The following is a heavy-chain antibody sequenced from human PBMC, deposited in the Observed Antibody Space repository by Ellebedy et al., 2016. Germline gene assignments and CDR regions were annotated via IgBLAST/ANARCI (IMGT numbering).Heavy chain of an antibody. CDR1: GGSISSYY. J-gene: IGHJ3*02. D-gene: IGHD1-1*01. CDR2: IYYSGST. Sequence: SETLSLXCTVSGGSISSYYWSWIRQPPGKGLEWIGYIYYSGSTNYNPSLKSRVTISVDTSKNQFSLKLSSVTAADTAVYYCVRGTTTGHDVFDIWGQGTMVTVSS. CDR3: VRGTTTGHDVFDI. V-gene: IGHV4-59*13.